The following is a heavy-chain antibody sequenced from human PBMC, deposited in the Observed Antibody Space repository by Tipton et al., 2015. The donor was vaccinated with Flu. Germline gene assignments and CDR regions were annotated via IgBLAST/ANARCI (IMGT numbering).Heavy chain of an antibody. D-gene: IGHD6-19*01. Sequence: TLSLTCAVSGYSISSGYYWGWIRQPPGKGLEWIGSIYHSGSTYYNPSLKSRVTISVDTSKNQFSLKLSSVTAADTAVYYCASPPQMPGSSGWYPTLNAFDIWGQGTMVTVSS. V-gene: IGHV4-38-2*01. CDR2: IYHSGST. J-gene: IGHJ3*02. CDR3: ASPPQMPGSSGWYPTLNAFDI. CDR1: GYSISSGYY.